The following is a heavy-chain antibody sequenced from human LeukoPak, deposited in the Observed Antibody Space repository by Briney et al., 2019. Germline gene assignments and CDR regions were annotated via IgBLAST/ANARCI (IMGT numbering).Heavy chain of an antibody. D-gene: IGHD4-17*01. CDR1: GGSISSGGYS. Sequence: SQTLSLTCAVSGGSISSGGYSWSWIRQPPGKGLEWIGYIYHSGSTYYNPSLKSRVTISVDTSKKQFSLNLSSVTAADTAVYYCARGEDGTGDYRPTYFDSWGQGTLVTVSS. J-gene: IGHJ4*02. CDR2: IYHSGST. V-gene: IGHV4-30-2*01. CDR3: ARGEDGTGDYRPTYFDS.